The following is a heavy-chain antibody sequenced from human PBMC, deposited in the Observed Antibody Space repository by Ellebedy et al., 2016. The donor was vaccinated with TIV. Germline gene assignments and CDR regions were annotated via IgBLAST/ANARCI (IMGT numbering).Heavy chain of an antibody. D-gene: IGHD2-21*01. Sequence: SETLSLXCTVSGGSISSYYWSWIRQPPGKGLEWIGSIYYSGSTYYNPSLKSRVTISVDTSKNQFSLKLSSVTAADTAVYYCARAVWWSNSWFDPWGQGTLVTVSS. J-gene: IGHJ5*02. CDR3: ARAVWWSNSWFDP. CDR1: GGSISSYY. CDR2: IYYSGST. V-gene: IGHV4-39*01.